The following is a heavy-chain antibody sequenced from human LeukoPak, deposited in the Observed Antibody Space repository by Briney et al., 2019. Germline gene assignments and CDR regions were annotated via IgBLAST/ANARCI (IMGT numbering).Heavy chain of an antibody. CDR3: AKGGTIGWLQHGHFDY. Sequence: GWALRLSCAASGFTFSSYAMSWVRQAPGKGLEWVSAISGSGGSTYYADSVKGRFTISRDNSKNTLFLQMNSLRAEDTAVYYCAKGGTIGWLQHGHFDYWGQGTLVTVSS. V-gene: IGHV3-23*01. D-gene: IGHD5-24*01. CDR2: ISGSGGST. J-gene: IGHJ4*02. CDR1: GFTFSSYA.